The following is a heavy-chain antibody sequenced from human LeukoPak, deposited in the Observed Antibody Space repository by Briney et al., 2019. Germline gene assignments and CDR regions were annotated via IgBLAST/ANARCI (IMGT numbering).Heavy chain of an antibody. Sequence: GGSLRLSCAASGFTFSTYGMHWVRQAPGQGPEWVGVISNDGTNKYHAESVKGRFIISRDNSKNTLYLQMNSLRAEDTAVYYCARDEGHCSGGSCYRQDYWGQGTLVTVSS. CDR1: GFTFSTYG. D-gene: IGHD2-15*01. CDR2: ISNDGTNK. V-gene: IGHV3-30*03. CDR3: ARDEGHCSGGSCYRQDY. J-gene: IGHJ4*02.